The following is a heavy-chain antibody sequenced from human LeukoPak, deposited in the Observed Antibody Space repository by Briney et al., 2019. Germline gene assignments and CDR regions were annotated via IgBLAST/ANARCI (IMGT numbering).Heavy chain of an antibody. CDR2: IKSKTDGGTT. CDR3: TAGEASSSWYLYYYYYYMDV. CDR1: GFTFSNAW. V-gene: IGHV3-15*01. J-gene: IGHJ6*03. Sequence: GGSLRLSCAASGFTFSNAWMSWVRQAPGKGLEWVGRIKSKTDGGTTDYAAPVKGRFTISRDDSKNTLYLQMNSLKTEDTAVYYCTAGEASSSWYLYYYYYYMDVWGKGTTVTVSS. D-gene: IGHD6-13*01.